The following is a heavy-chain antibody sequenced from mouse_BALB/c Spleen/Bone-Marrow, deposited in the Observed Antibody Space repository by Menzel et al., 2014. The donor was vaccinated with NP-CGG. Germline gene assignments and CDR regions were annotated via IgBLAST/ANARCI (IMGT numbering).Heavy chain of an antibody. CDR3: ARDMGLLRFDY. CDR1: GFTFSDYY. J-gene: IGHJ2*01. D-gene: IGHD1-1*01. V-gene: IGHV7-3*02. CDR2: IRNKANGYTT. Sequence: EVQVVESGGGLVQPGGSLSLSCATSGFTFSDYYMSWVRQPPGKALEWLGFIRNKANGYTTEYSASVKGRFTISRDNSQSILYLQMNTLRAEDSATYYCARDMGLLRFDYWGQGTTLTVSS.